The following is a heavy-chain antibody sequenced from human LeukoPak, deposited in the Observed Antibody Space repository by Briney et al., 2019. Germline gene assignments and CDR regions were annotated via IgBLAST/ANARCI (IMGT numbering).Heavy chain of an antibody. CDR1: GYTFTSYY. CDR3: ARENEGFLGALDY. J-gene: IGHJ4*02. Sequence: ASVKVSCKASGYTFTSYYMHWVRQAPGQGLEWMGIINPSGGSTSYAQKLQGRVTMTTDTSTSTAYMELRSLRSDDTAVYYCARENEGFLGALDYWGQGTLVTVSS. V-gene: IGHV1-46*01. D-gene: IGHD3-3*01. CDR2: INPSGGST.